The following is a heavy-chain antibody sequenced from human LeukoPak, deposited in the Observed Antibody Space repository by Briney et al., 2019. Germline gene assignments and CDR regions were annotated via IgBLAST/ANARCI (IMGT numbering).Heavy chain of an antibody. J-gene: IGHJ4*02. D-gene: IGHD5-18*01. CDR1: GFTFSSYT. V-gene: IGHV3-30-3*01. Sequence: AGGSLRLSCAASGFTFSSYTMHWVRQAPGKGLEWVAVIAHDGSNKYYADSVKGRFTISRDYSKNTLYLQMNSLRAEDTTVYYCARVGGVDTAMVDYWGQGTLVTVSS. CDR3: ARVGGVDTAMVDY. CDR2: IAHDGSNK.